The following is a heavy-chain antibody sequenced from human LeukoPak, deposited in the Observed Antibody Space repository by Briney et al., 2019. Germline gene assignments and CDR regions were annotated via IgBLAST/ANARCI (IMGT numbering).Heavy chain of an antibody. J-gene: IGHJ5*02. Sequence: ASVKVPCKASGYTSTGYYMHWVRQAPGQGLEWMGWINPNSGGTNYAQKFQGRVTMTRDTSISTAYMELSRLRSDDTAVYYCARVGSYCSGGSCNGYNWFDPWGQGTLVTVSS. CDR2: INPNSGGT. CDR3: ARVGSYCSGGSCNGYNWFDP. V-gene: IGHV1-2*02. D-gene: IGHD2-15*01. CDR1: GYTSTGYY.